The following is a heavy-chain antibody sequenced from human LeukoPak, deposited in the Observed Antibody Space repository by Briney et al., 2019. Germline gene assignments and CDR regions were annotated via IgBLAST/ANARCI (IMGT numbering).Heavy chain of an antibody. CDR1: GGSISSHY. CDR3: ARRLAARALGFLDS. Sequence: SETLSLTCTVSGGSISSHYWSWIRQPPGKGLEWIGYIYYSGSTNYNPSLKSRVTISVDTSKNQFSLKLSSVTAADTAVYYCARRLAARALGFLDSWGQGTLVTVSS. D-gene: IGHD6-6*01. V-gene: IGHV4-59*11. CDR2: IYYSGST. J-gene: IGHJ5*01.